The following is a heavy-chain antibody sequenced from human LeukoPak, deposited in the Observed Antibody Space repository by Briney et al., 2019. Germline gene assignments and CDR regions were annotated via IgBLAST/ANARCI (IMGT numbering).Heavy chain of an antibody. J-gene: IGHJ4*02. Sequence: GGSLRLSCAASGFTFSSYAMHWVRQAPGKGLEGVSGISWNSGSIGYADSVKGRFTISRDNSKNTLYLQMNSLRAEDTAVYYCAKDHSSSWYGSEIRDWDQGTLVTVSS. CDR3: AKDHSSSWYGSEIRD. CDR1: GFTFSSYA. D-gene: IGHD6-13*01. CDR2: ISWNSGSI. V-gene: IGHV3-9*01.